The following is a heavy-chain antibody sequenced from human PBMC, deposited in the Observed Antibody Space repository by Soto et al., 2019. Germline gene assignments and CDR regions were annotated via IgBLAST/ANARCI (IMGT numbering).Heavy chain of an antibody. D-gene: IGHD4-17*01. CDR3: ARSDYGDYGALFDY. CDR1: GGSISSYY. Sequence: QVQLQESGPGLVKPSETLSLTCTVSGGSISSYYWSWIRQPPGKGLEWIGYIYYSGSTNYNPSLKSRVTIAVDTSKNQFSLKLSSVTAADTAVYYCARSDYGDYGALFDYWGQGTLVTVSS. J-gene: IGHJ4*02. V-gene: IGHV4-59*01. CDR2: IYYSGST.